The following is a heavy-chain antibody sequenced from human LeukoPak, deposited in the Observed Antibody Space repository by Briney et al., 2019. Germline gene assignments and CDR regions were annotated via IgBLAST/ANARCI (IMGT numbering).Heavy chain of an antibody. CDR2: IQQDGVEK. D-gene: IGHD2-15*01. V-gene: IGHV3-7*01. CDR3: TREGLQ. Sequence: GGSLGLSCAASGFTFSGDWMSWVRQAPGKGLEWVATIQQDGVEKYYVDSVKGRFTISRDNAKRSLYLQMNSLRDEDTAVYYCTREGLQWGQGTLVTVSS. CDR1: GFTFSGDW. J-gene: IGHJ4*02.